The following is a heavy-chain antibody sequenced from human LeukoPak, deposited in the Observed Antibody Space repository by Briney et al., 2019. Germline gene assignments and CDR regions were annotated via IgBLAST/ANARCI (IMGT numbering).Heavy chain of an antibody. CDR3: VKDRTGWYFDY. Sequence: TGGSLRLSCAASGFTFSNYGMHWVRQAPGKGLEWVVVISYDGSNKYYADSVKGRFTISRDNSKNTLYLQMSSLRAEDTAVYYCVKDRTGWYFDYWGQGTLVTVSS. CDR1: GFTFSNYG. CDR2: ISYDGSNK. V-gene: IGHV3-30*18. J-gene: IGHJ4*02. D-gene: IGHD6-19*01.